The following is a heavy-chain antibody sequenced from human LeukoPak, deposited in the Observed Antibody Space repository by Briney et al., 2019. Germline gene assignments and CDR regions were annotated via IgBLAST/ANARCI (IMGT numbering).Heavy chain of an antibody. CDR2: INHSEST. Sequence: PSETLSLTCAVYGGSFSGYYWSWIRQPPGKGLEWIGEINHSESTNYNPSLKSRVTISVDTSKNQFSLKLSSVTAADTAVYYCASRYYANFDYWGQGTLVTVSS. V-gene: IGHV4-34*01. D-gene: IGHD1-26*01. J-gene: IGHJ4*02. CDR1: GGSFSGYY. CDR3: ASRYYANFDY.